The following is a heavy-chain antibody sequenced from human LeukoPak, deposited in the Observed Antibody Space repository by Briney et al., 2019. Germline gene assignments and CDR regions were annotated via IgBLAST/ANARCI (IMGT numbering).Heavy chain of an antibody. CDR3: ARVIGQQQLPNWFDP. D-gene: IGHD6-13*01. V-gene: IGHV1-2*02. CDR1: GYTFTGYY. Sequence: GASLKVSCEASGYTFTGYYMHWVRQAPGQGLEWMGWINPNSGGTNYAQKLQGRVTIPRDTSISTAYMELSRLRSDDTAVYYCARVIGQQQLPNWFDPWGEGTLVSVSS. CDR2: INPNSGGT. J-gene: IGHJ5*02.